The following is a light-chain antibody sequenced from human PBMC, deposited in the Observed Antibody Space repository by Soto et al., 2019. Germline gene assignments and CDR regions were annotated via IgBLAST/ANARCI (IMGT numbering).Light chain of an antibody. CDR2: GAY. V-gene: IGKV3-20*01. Sequence: EVVLTQSPGTLSLSSGERATLSCRASQSVINSYLAWYQQKPGQAPRLLLYGAYNRATGIPDRFSGSGSGTDFTLTISRLEPEDFAVYYCQQYGSSPLTFGQGTRLEIK. J-gene: IGKJ5*01. CDR3: QQYGSSPLT. CDR1: QSVINSY.